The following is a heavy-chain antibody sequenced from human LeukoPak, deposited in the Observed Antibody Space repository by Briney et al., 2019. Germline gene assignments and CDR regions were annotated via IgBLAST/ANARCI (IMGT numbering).Heavy chain of an antibody. Sequence: SETLSLTCTVSGGSISSGSYYWGWIRQPPGQGLEYIGSIYYSGSTYYNPSLKSRVTMAVDTSKNQFSLKLSSVTAADTAVYYCATIVAAAARGFFDYWVQGTLVTVSS. J-gene: IGHJ4*02. V-gene: IGHV4-39*01. CDR1: GGSISSGSYY. D-gene: IGHD6-13*01. CDR3: ATIVAAAARGFFDY. CDR2: IYYSGST.